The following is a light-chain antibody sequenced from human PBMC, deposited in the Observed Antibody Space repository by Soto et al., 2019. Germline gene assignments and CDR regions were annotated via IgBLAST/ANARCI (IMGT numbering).Light chain of an antibody. Sequence: QSVLTQPPSASGSAGQSVTISCTGTSTDVGGYNYVSWYQQHPGKAPKLMIYEVSKRPSGVPDRFSGSKSGNTASLTVSGLQAEDEADYYFSSYAANNIHYVFGTGTKVTVL. CDR3: SSYAANNIHYV. J-gene: IGLJ1*01. V-gene: IGLV2-8*01. CDR2: EVS. CDR1: STDVGGYNY.